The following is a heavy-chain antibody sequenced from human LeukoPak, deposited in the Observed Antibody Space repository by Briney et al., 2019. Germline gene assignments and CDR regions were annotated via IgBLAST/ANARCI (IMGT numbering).Heavy chain of an antibody. CDR3: ARAVGANA. CDR1: GFTFSSCS. J-gene: IGHJ5*02. D-gene: IGHD1-26*01. V-gene: IGHV3-48*03. Sequence: GGSLRLSCAASGFTFSSCSFHWVRQAPGKWLEWVSYISSSGGGIYYADSVKGRFTISRDNAKNSLYLQMNSLRAEDTAVYYCARAVGANAWGQGTLVTVSS. CDR2: ISSSGGGI.